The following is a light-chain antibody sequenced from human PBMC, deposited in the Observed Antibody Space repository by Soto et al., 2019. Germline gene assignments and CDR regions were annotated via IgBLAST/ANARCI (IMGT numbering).Light chain of an antibody. CDR2: GTS. Sequence: EIVLTQSPATLSLSPGDRATLSCRASRSVGSSLAWYQHKPGQAPRLLIYGTSNRATGIPDKFSGSESGTDFTLTIRSLEPEDFAVYYCQQRSNWPPLNFGGGTKVDIK. V-gene: IGKV3-11*01. CDR3: QQRSNWPPLN. CDR1: RSVGSS. J-gene: IGKJ4*01.